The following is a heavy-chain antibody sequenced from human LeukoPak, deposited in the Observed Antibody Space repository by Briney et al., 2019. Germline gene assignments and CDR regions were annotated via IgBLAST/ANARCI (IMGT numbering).Heavy chain of an antibody. CDR1: GFPLWSYG. J-gene: IGHJ4*02. CDR3: AKVDYYDSSAEAYYFDS. D-gene: IGHD3-22*01. CDR2: ISYDGSNK. Sequence: GGSVRLLCSVSGFPLWSYGMHGARHAPGKGRVWVAVISYDGSNKYYADSVKGRFTIYRDNSKNTLYLQMNSLRAEYTAVYYCAKVDYYDSSAEAYYFDSWGQGTLVTVSS. V-gene: IGHV3-30*18.